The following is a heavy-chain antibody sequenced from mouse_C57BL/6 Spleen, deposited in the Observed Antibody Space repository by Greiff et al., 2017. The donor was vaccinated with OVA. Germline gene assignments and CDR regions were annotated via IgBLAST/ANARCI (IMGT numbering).Heavy chain of an antibody. Sequence: DVMLVESGGGLVKPGGSLKLSCAASGFTFSAYGMHWVRQAPEKGLEWVAYISSGSSTIYYADTVKGRFTISRDNAKNTLFLQMTSLRSEDTAMYYCARAGTLYWYFDVWGTGTTVTVSS. J-gene: IGHJ1*03. CDR2: ISSGSSTI. V-gene: IGHV5-17*01. CDR3: ARAGTLYWYFDV. D-gene: IGHD4-1*01. CDR1: GFTFSAYG.